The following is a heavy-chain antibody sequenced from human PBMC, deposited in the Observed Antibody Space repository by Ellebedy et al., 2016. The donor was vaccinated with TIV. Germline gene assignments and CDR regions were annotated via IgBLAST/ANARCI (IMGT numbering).Heavy chain of an antibody. Sequence: GESLKISCVASGFTFSTYSMNWVRQAPGKGLEWVSYICSSSSTIYYADSVKGRFTVSRDNAKDSLYLQMDSLRAEDAAVYYCARNMRPGSAYYYDWGQGTLVTVSS. CDR3: ARNMRPGSAYYYD. CDR1: GFTFSTYS. CDR2: ICSSSSTI. D-gene: IGHD3-22*01. J-gene: IGHJ4*02. V-gene: IGHV3-48*01.